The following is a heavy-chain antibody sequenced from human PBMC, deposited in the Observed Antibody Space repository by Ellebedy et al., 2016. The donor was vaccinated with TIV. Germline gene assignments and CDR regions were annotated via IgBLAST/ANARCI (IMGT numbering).Heavy chain of an antibody. V-gene: IGHV3-9*01. CDR1: GFTFDDYA. J-gene: IGHJ6*02. D-gene: IGHD3-9*01. CDR3: AKAVPELRYFDSITEGSPGGMDV. CDR2: LSWNSGSI. Sequence: SLKISCAASGFTFDDYAMHWVRQAPGKGLEWVSGLSWNSGSIGYADSVKGRFTISRDNAKNSLYLQMNSLRAEDTALYYCAKAVPELRYFDSITEGSPGGMDVWGQGTTVTVSS.